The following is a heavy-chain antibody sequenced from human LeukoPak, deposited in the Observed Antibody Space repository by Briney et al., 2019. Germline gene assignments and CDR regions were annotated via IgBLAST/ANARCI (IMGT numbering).Heavy chain of an antibody. CDR3: ARVPGYSYALVYYGMDV. CDR1: GFTFSDYY. D-gene: IGHD5-18*01. J-gene: IGHJ6*02. CDR2: ISSSGSTI. V-gene: IGHV3-11*01. Sequence: PGGSLRLSCAAPGFTFSDYYMSWIRQAPGKGLEWVSYISSSGSTIYYADSVKGRFTISRDNAKNSLYLQMNSLRAEDTAVYYCARVPGYSYALVYYGMDVWGQGTTVTVSS.